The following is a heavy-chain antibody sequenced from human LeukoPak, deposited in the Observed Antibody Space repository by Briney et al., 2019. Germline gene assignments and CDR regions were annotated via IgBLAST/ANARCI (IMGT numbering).Heavy chain of an antibody. CDR3: VRGYYDSSGSSNTFDI. Sequence: PSETLSLTCTVSGGSISSSYWSWIRQPPGKGLEWIGYIHYSGNKNYTPTLRNRLTMSVDTSKNQFSLKLSSVTAADTAVYYCVRGYYDSSGSSNTFDIWGQGIMVTVSS. V-gene: IGHV4-59*01. CDR2: IHYSGNK. CDR1: GGSISSSY. J-gene: IGHJ3*02. D-gene: IGHD3-22*01.